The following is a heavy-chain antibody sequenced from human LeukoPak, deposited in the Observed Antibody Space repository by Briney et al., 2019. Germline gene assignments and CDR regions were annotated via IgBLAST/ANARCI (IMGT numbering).Heavy chain of an antibody. CDR1: GGTFSSYA. CDR3: ARSSRRGIAAAGTLVG. V-gene: IGHV1-69*13. J-gene: IGHJ4*02. D-gene: IGHD6-13*01. CDR2: IIPIFGTA. Sequence: SVKVSCTASGGTFSSYAISWVRQAPGQGLEWMGGIIPIFGTANYAQKFQGRVTITADESTSTAYMELSSLRSEDTAVYYCARSSRRGIAAAGTLVGWGQGTLVTVSS.